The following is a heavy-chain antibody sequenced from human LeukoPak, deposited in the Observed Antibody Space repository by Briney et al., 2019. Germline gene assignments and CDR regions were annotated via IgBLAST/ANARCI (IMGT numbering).Heavy chain of an antibody. J-gene: IGHJ4*02. D-gene: IGHD3-10*02. CDR1: GFTFSGYA. V-gene: IGHV3-23*01. Sequence: PGGSLRLSCAASGFTFSGYAMSWVRLAPGKGLEWVAVITGSGGNTYYADSVKGRFTISRDNSKDTLFLQMDSLRAADTAIYYCAKQEGQMFGQYYLDYWGPGTQVTVSS. CDR2: ITGSGGNT. CDR3: AKQEGQMFGQYYLDY.